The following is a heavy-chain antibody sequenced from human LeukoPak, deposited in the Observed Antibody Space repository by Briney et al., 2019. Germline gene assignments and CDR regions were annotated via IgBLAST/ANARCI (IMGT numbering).Heavy chain of an antibody. V-gene: IGHV3-23*01. Sequence: PGGSLRLSCAASGFTFSTHAMIWVRQAPGKGPEWVSCITGSGTCTYYRDSVKGRLTISRENSNDTLYLQMNSLRAEDTAVYYCVKGRDYNDASAYYIGDYWGQGTLVTVSS. J-gene: IGHJ4*02. CDR2: ITGSGTCT. CDR1: GFTFSTHA. CDR3: VKGRDYNDASAYYIGDY. D-gene: IGHD3-22*01.